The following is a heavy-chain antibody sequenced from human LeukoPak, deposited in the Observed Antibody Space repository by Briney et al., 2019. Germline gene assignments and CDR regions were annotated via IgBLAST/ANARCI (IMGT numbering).Heavy chain of an antibody. J-gene: IGHJ5*02. Sequence: GGSLTLLCAASGFILWIYAMLWLRQARGKAWAWFSAMSGSGGSTYYADSVKGRFTISRDNSKNTLDLQMNSLRAEDTAVYYGASSVLLSSWGQGTLVTVSS. V-gene: IGHV3-23*01. CDR3: ASSVLLSS. CDR1: GFILWIYA. D-gene: IGHD3-10*01. CDR2: MSGSGGST.